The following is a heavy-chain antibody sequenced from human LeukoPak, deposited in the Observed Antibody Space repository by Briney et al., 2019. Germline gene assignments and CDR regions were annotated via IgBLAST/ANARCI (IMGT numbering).Heavy chain of an antibody. J-gene: IGHJ4*02. CDR3: ARQRRSRVLDY. Sequence: SETLSLTCAVYGGSFGGYYWSWIRQPPGKGLEWIGEINHSGSTNYNPSLKSRVTISVDTSKNQFSLKLSSVTAADTAVYYCARQRRSRVLDYWGQGTLVTVSS. V-gene: IGHV4-34*01. D-gene: IGHD2-8*01. CDR2: INHSGST. CDR1: GGSFGGYY.